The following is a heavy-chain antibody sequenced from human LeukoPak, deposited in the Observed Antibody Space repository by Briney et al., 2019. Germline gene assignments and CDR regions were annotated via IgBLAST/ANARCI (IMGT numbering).Heavy chain of an antibody. CDR1: GFTFSDYY. V-gene: IGHV4-34*01. Sequence: PGGSLRLSCAASGFTFSDYYMSWIRQPPGKGLEWIGEINHSGSTNYNPSPKSRVTISVDTSKNQFSLRLSSVTAADTAVYYCARVTGYVMEDYFDYWGQGTLVTVSS. CDR2: INHSGST. D-gene: IGHD6-13*01. CDR3: ARVTGYVMEDYFDY. J-gene: IGHJ4*02.